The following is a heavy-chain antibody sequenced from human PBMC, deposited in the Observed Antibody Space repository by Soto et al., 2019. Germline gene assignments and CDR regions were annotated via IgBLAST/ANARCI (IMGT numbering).Heavy chain of an antibody. D-gene: IGHD5-12*01. CDR3: AHSDGGYEIIYFDF. J-gene: IGHJ4*02. V-gene: IGHV2-5*01. CDR1: GFSFATAGVA. Sequence: SGPTLGNRTQTLTLTCTFSGFSFATAGVAVGWIRQTPGGALEWLTLIYYNDDRRFSPSLKTRLTITGDTSKNQVVLSLTNVDPGDTATYFCAHSDGGYEIIYFDFWGQGIPVTVSS. CDR2: IYYNDDR.